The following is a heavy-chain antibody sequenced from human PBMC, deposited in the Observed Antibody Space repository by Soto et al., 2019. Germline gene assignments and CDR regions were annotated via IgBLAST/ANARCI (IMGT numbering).Heavy chain of an antibody. J-gene: IGHJ6*02. CDR3: ARDPVLRYFVWPHYGMDV. CDR1: GGSISSGGYY. CDR2: NFYSGGT. Sequence: QVQLQESGPGLVKPSQTLSLTCTVSGGSISSGGYYWSWIRQHPGKGLEWIGYNFYSGGTYYNPSLKSRVTISVDTSKNKFSLKLSSVTAADTAVYYCARDPVLRYFVWPHYGMDVWGQGTTVTVSS. D-gene: IGHD3-9*01. V-gene: IGHV4-31*03.